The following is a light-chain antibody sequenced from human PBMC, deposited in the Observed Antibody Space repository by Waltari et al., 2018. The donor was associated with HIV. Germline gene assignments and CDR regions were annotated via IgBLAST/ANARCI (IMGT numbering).Light chain of an antibody. V-gene: IGKV1-33*01. CDR3: QQYEKLPLT. CDR1: QDINKY. CDR2: DAS. Sequence: DIQMTQSPSSLSASVGDRVTITCQASQDINKYLNLYQQRLGKAPKLLIYDASNLQTGVPSRFSGAGSGTDFSFNISSLQPEDFATYYCQQYEKLPLTFGEGTRVEIK. J-gene: IGKJ4*01.